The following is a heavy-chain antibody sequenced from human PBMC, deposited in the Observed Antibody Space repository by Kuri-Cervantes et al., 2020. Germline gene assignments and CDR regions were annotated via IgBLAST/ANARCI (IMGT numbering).Heavy chain of an antibody. CDR1: GGSISSYY. Sequence: ETLSLTCTVSGGSISSYYWSWVRQAPGKGLEWVSAISGSGGSAYYADSVKGRFTISRDNSKNTLYLQMNSLRAEDTAVYYCARAHYYDSSGYFLNYYGMDVWGQGTTVTVSS. D-gene: IGHD3-22*01. V-gene: IGHV3-23*01. CDR2: ISGSGGSA. J-gene: IGHJ6*02. CDR3: ARAHYYDSSGYFLNYYGMDV.